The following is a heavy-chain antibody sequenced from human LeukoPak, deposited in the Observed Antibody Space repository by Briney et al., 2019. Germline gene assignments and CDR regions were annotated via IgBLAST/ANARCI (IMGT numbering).Heavy chain of an antibody. D-gene: IGHD2-21*02. CDR2: IYYSGST. J-gene: IGHJ5*02. V-gene: IGHV4-59*01. CDR3: ARLRGGDYSSYNWFDP. Sequence: PSETLSLTCTVSGAPISSYYWSWIRQPPGKGLEWIGYIYYSGSTNYNPSLKSRVTISVDTSKNHFSLKLSSVTAADTAVYYCARLRGGDYSSYNWFDPWGQGTLVTVSS. CDR1: GAPISSYY.